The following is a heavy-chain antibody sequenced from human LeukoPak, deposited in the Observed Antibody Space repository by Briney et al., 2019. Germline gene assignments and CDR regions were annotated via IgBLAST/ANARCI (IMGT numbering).Heavy chain of an antibody. CDR2: IIPIFGTA. Sequence: GASVKVSCKASGGTFSGYAISWVRQAPGQGLEWMGGIIPIFGTANYAQKFQGRVTITTDESTSTAYMELSSLRSEDTAVSYCAGRDPFGPGSPPPPYDNYSYRDVGGKGTRVPVSS. CDR1: GGTFSGYA. CDR3: AGRDPFGPGSPPPPYDNYSYRDV. D-gene: IGHD3-10*01. J-gene: IGHJ6*03. V-gene: IGHV1-69*05.